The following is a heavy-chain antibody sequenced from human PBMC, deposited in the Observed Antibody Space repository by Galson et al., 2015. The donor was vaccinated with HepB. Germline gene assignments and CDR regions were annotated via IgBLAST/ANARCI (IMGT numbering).Heavy chain of an antibody. D-gene: IGHD6-19*01. CDR3: ARDVLEDSSGWYEEYYYGMDV. J-gene: IGHJ6*02. Sequence: SLRLSCAASGFTFSSYAMHWVRQAPGKGLEWVAVISYDGSNKYYADSVKGRFTISRDNSKNTLYLQMNSLRAEDTAVYYCARDVLEDSSGWYEEYYYGMDVWGQGTTVTVSS. V-gene: IGHV3-30*04. CDR1: GFTFSSYA. CDR2: ISYDGSNK.